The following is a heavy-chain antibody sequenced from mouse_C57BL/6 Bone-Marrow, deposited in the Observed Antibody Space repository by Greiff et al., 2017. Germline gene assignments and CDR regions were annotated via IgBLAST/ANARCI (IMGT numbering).Heavy chain of an antibody. CDR1: GYSITSGYY. D-gene: IGHD1-1*01. CDR3: ARGGSSPWFAY. V-gene: IGHV3-6*01. CDR2: ISYDGSN. J-gene: IGHJ3*01. Sequence: EVKLVESGPGLVKPSQSLSLSCSVTGYSITSGYYWNWIRQFPGNKLEWMGYISYDGSNNYNPSLKNRISITRDTSKNQFFLKLNSVTTEDTATYYCARGGSSPWFAYWGQGTLVTVSA.